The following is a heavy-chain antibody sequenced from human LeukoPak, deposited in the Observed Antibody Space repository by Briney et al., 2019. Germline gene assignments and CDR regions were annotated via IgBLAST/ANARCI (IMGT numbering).Heavy chain of an antibody. Sequence: ASVKVSCKASGYTFTSYYMHWVRQAPGQGLEWMGIINPSGGSTSYAQKFQGRVTMTRDMSTSTVYMELSSLRSEDTAVYYCARPHYDSSGDASFDYWGQGTLVTVSS. CDR3: ARPHYDSSGDASFDY. CDR2: INPSGGST. D-gene: IGHD3-22*01. J-gene: IGHJ4*02. V-gene: IGHV1-46*01. CDR1: GYTFTSYY.